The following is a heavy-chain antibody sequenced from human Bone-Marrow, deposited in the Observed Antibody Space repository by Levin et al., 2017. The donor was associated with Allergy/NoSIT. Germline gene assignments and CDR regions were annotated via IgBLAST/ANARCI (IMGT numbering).Heavy chain of an antibody. CDR1: GGSISSSY. V-gene: IGHV4-59*01. CDR2: IFYSGTT. D-gene: IGHD6-13*01. Sequence: TSETLSLTCTVSGGSISSSYWSWIRQPPGKGLEWIGYIFYSGTTKYNPSLKSRVTVSVDTSKNQFSLNLNSVTAADTAVYFCARAATASYSAFWYFDLWGRGTLVTVSS. J-gene: IGHJ2*01. CDR3: ARAATASYSAFWYFDL.